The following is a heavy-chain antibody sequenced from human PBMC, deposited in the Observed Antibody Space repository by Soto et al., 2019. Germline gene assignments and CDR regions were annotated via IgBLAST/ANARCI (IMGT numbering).Heavy chain of an antibody. J-gene: IGHJ4*02. CDR3: ARREDTVMIEGGKSYFDY. Sequence: SETLSLTCIVSGGSLSSRSCYWGWIRQPPGKGLEWIGSVYCGGTTYYTPSMKSTATKSVDTSKNQFSLKLSSVTAADTAVYYCARREDTVMIEGGKSYFDYWGQGTQVTVSP. CDR2: VYCGGTT. V-gene: IGHV4-39*01. D-gene: IGHD5-18*01. CDR1: GGSLSSRSCY.